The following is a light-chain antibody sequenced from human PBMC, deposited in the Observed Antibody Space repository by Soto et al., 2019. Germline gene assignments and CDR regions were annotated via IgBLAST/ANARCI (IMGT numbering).Light chain of an antibody. Sequence: EIVLTQSPVTLSLSPGERATLLCGASQSVRSNHLAWYQQKPGLAPRLLMYDASTRATGIPDRFSGSGSGTDFTLPISRLEPEDFAVYYCQQSGSSPWTFGQGNKVEIK. J-gene: IGKJ1*01. CDR1: QSVRSNH. CDR3: QQSGSSPWT. V-gene: IGKV3D-20*01. CDR2: DAS.